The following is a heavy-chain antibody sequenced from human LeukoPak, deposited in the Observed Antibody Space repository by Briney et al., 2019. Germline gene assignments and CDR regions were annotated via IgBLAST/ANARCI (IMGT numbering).Heavy chain of an antibody. Sequence: ASVKVSCKASGYTFTGYYMHWVRQAPGQGLEWMGWINPNSGGTNYAQKFQGRVTMTRDTSISTAYMELSRLRSDDTAVYYCAREKGYCSGGSCADAKNNWFDPWGQGTLVTASS. J-gene: IGHJ5*02. CDR2: INPNSGGT. V-gene: IGHV1-2*02. CDR3: AREKGYCSGGSCADAKNNWFDP. CDR1: GYTFTGYY. D-gene: IGHD2-15*01.